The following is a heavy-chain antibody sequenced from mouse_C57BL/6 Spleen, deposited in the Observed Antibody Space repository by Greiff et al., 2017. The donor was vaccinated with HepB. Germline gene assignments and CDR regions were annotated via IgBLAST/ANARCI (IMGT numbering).Heavy chain of an antibody. D-gene: IGHD2-3*01. Sequence: QVQLQQPGAELVRPGSSVKLSCKASGYTFTSYWMHWVKQRPIQGLEWIGNIDPSDSETHYNQKFKDKATLTVDKSSSTAYMQLSSLTSEDSAVYDGARWVLLGDVDYWGQGTTLTVSS. CDR1: GYTFTSYW. CDR3: ARWVLLGDVDY. J-gene: IGHJ2*01. V-gene: IGHV1-52*01. CDR2: IDPSDSET.